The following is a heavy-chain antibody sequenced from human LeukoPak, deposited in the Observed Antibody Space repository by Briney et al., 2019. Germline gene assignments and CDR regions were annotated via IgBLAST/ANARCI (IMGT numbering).Heavy chain of an antibody. CDR2: IKQEGSEK. Sequence: GGSLRLSCAASGFSFGSYWMSWVRQAPGKGLEWVANIKQEGSEKFYVDSVKGRFTISRDNAKNSLYLQMNSLRAEDTAVYCCARENRDGYNPYNWFDPWGQGTLVTVSS. J-gene: IGHJ5*02. CDR1: GFSFGSYW. V-gene: IGHV3-7*03. D-gene: IGHD5-12*01. CDR3: ARENRDGYNPYNWFDP.